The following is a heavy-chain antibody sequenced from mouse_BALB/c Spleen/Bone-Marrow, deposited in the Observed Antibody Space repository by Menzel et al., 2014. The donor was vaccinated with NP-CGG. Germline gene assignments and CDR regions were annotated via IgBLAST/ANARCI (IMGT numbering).Heavy chain of an antibody. CDR3: ARDSRSTVSHFDY. D-gene: IGHD1-1*01. CDR1: GFTFTDYY. CDR2: IRNKANGYTT. V-gene: IGHV7-3*02. Sequence: EVQVVESGGGLVQPGGSLRLPCATSGFTFTDYYMNWVRQPPGKALEWLGFIRNKANGYTTEYSASVKGRFTISRDNSQSILYLQMNTLRAEDSATYYCARDSRSTVSHFDYWGQGTTLTVSS. J-gene: IGHJ2*01.